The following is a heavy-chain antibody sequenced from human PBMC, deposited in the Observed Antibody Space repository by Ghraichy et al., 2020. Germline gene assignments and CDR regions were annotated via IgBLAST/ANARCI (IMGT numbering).Heavy chain of an antibody. CDR2: ITTDGSGT. CDR3: VSGGGAYSFHY. CDR1: GIPFSTYY. Sequence: GGSLRLSCVASGIPFSTYYMHWVRQAPGKGLVWVSRITTDGSGTTYADSVKGRSTMSRDNAKNTVYLQVNGLSVEDTAIYYCVSGGGAYSFHYWGQGILVTVSS. J-gene: IGHJ4*02. D-gene: IGHD2-15*01. V-gene: IGHV3-74*03.